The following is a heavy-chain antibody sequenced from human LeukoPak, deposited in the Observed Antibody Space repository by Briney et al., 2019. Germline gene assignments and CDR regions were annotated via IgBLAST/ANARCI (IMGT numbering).Heavy chain of an antibody. V-gene: IGHV1-69*10. J-gene: IGHJ3*02. D-gene: IGHD6-25*01. CDR3: ARDRRGGDAFDI. Sequence: SVNVSCKASGGIFSKYGISWVRQAPGQGLVWMGGIIPTFDIENYAQKSQGRVTISADKSTSTDYMELSSLRCEDTAMYYCARDRRGGDAFDIWGQGTMVTVSS. CDR1: GGIFSKYG. CDR2: IIPTFDIE.